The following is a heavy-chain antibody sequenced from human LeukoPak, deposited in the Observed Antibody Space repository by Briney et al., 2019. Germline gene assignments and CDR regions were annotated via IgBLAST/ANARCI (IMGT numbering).Heavy chain of an antibody. CDR1: GFAFNTYA. CDR2: IWHDGSHK. J-gene: IGHJ4*02. V-gene: IGHV3-33*01. D-gene: IGHD3-10*01. Sequence: GGSLRLSCAASGFAFNTYAMHWVRQAPGQGLEWVALIWHDGSHKFYSNSVRGQFTISRDNSKNTVSPQMNNLRPEDTAVYYCAREIFSSGSYPDFWGQGTLVTVSS. CDR3: AREIFSSGSYPDF.